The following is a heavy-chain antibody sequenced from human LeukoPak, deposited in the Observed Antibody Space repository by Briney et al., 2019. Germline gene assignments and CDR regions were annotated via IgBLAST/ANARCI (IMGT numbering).Heavy chain of an antibody. D-gene: IGHD2-2*01. CDR3: ARRGIYCCSTSCFYYYYYMDV. Sequence: SETLSLTCTVSGGSISSSSYYWGWIRQPPGKGLEWIGSIYYSGSTYYNPSLKSRVTISVDTSKNQFSLKLSSVTAADTAVYYCARRGIYCCSTSCFYYYYYMDVWGKGTTVTVSS. J-gene: IGHJ6*03. CDR1: GGSISSSSYY. CDR2: IYYSGST. V-gene: IGHV4-39*01.